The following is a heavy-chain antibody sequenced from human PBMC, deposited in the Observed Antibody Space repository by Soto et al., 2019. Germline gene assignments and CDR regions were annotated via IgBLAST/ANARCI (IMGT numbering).Heavy chain of an antibody. CDR1: GGSISSGGYY. Sequence: QVQLQESGPGLVKPSQTLSLTCTVSGGSISSGGYYWIWIRQHPGKGLEWIGYIYRSGTSYYNPYLKSRVTMSVDTSKNQFALNVSYVAAADTAVYYCARALSSDDILDSWGQGTQVTVSS. V-gene: IGHV4-31*03. CDR3: ARALSSDDILDS. CDR2: IYRSGTS. D-gene: IGHD3-9*01. J-gene: IGHJ4*02.